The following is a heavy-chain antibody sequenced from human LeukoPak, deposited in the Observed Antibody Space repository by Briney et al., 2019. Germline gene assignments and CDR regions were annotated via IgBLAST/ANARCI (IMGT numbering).Heavy chain of an antibody. CDR2: IYTSGST. Sequence: PSQTLSLTCTVSGGSISSGSYYWSWIRQPAGKGLEWIGRIYTSGSTNYNPSLKSRVTMSVDTSKNQFSLKLSSVTAADTAVYYCARVRVVTAHDAFDIWGQGTMVTVSS. CDR3: ARVRVVTAHDAFDI. J-gene: IGHJ3*02. CDR1: GGSISSGSYY. D-gene: IGHD2-21*02. V-gene: IGHV4-61*02.